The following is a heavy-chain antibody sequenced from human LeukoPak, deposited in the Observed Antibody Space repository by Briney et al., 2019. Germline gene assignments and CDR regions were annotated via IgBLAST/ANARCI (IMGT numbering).Heavy chain of an antibody. V-gene: IGHV4-34*01. D-gene: IGHD6-19*01. J-gene: IGHJ4*02. CDR1: GFTFNNYW. CDR2: INHSGST. CDR3: ARGRGIAVAGTRVRYFDY. Sequence: GSLRLSCAASGFTFNNYWMSWIRQPPGKGLEWIGEINHSGSTNYNPSLKSRVTISVDTSKNQFSLKLSSVTAADTAVYYCARGRGIAVAGTRVRYFDYWGQGTLVTVSS.